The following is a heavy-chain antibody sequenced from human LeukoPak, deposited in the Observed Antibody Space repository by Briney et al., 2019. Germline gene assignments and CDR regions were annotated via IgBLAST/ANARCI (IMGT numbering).Heavy chain of an antibody. CDR1: VYTIISYY. J-gene: IGHJ3*01. CDR2: SNLSGGST. V-gene: IGHV1-46*01. CDR3: ASPRATDAFDV. Sequence: ASVKVSCKASVYTIISYYMHWVRQALAQGVEWMGKSNLSGGSTSYGQKFQGRVTKTRDTSTRIVYMELRSLRFEDTALYDCASPRATDAFDVWGQGTMVTVSS.